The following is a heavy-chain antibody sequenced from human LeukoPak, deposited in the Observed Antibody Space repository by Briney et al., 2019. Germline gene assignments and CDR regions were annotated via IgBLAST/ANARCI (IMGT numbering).Heavy chain of an antibody. D-gene: IGHD3-22*01. CDR3: AMYYYDSSGYNYGGYFDY. V-gene: IGHV4-38-2*02. J-gene: IGHJ4*02. CDR1: GYSISSGYY. CDR2: IYHSGST. Sequence: SETLSLTCTVSGYSISSGYYWGWIRPPPGKGLEWIGSIYHSGSTYYNPSLKSRVTISVDTSKNQFSLKLSSVTAADTAVYYCAMYYYDSSGYNYGGYFDYWGQGTLVTVSS.